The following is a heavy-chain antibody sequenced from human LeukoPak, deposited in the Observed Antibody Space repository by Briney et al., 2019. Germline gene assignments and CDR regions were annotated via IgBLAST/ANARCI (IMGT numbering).Heavy chain of an antibody. CDR3: ARDFYMVRVVITDF. D-gene: IGHD3-10*01. J-gene: IGHJ4*02. CDR2: INPYSGGT. CDR1: GYTITDYY. Sequence: ASVKVSCKASGYTITDYYMHWVRQAPGQGLEWIGRINPYSGGTHSAQKFQGRVTMTRDTSISTAYMELSRLRSDDTAVYYCARDFYMVRVVITDFWGQGTLVAVSS. V-gene: IGHV1-2*06.